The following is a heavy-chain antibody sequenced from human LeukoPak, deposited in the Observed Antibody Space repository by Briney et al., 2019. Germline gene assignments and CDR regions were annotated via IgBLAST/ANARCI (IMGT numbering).Heavy chain of an antibody. CDR2: IYYSGST. V-gene: IGHV4-59*01. CDR1: GGSISSYY. CDR3: ARGKNWGSGDWFDP. D-gene: IGHD7-27*01. Sequence: SQTLSLTCTVSGGSISSYYWSWIRQPPGKGLEWIGYIYYSGSTNYNPSLKSRVTISVDTSKNQFSLKLSSVTAADTAVYYCARGKNWGSGDWFDPWGQGTLVTVSS. J-gene: IGHJ5*02.